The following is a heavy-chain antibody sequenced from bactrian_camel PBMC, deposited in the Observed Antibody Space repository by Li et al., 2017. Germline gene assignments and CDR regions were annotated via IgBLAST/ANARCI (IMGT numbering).Heavy chain of an antibody. CDR3: LKATNGGIRRADV. CDR2: IYSYASNT. CDR1: DFSRYY. J-gene: IGHJ4*01. V-gene: IGHV3-2*01. D-gene: IGHD1*01. Sequence: HVQLVESGGGSVEAGESLRLSCVGSDFSRYYMAWFREAPGKGLEWVSSIYSYASNTYYADSVKGRFTISRDNAKNTLSLELTNLKPEDSAMYYCLKATNGGIRRADVWGQGTQVTVS.